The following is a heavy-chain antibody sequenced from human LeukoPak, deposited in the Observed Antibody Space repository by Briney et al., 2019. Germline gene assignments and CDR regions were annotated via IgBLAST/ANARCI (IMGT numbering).Heavy chain of an antibody. CDR3: AKDPDSCSSSGCRFFDY. D-gene: IGHD6-19*01. Sequence: GGSLRLSCAASGFTFSSYAMSWVRQAPGKGLEWVSVISASGGSTYYADSVKGRFIISRDNSKNTLYLQMNSLRAEDTAVYYCAKDPDSCSSSGCRFFDYWGQGTLVTVSS. J-gene: IGHJ4*02. V-gene: IGHV3-23*01. CDR1: GFTFSSYA. CDR2: ISASGGST.